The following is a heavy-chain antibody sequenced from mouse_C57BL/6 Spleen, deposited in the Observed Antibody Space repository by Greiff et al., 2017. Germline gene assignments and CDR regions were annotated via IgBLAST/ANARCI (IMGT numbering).Heavy chain of an antibody. CDR2: ISDGGSYT. CDR1: GFTFSSYA. CDR3: ARDRREGYAMDY. Sequence: EVQLVESGGGLVKPGGSLKLSCAASGFTFSSYAMSWVRQTPEKRLEWVATISDGGSYTYYPDNVKGRFTISRDNAKNNLYLQMSHLKSEDTAMYYCARDRREGYAMDYWGQGTSVTVSS. J-gene: IGHJ4*01. V-gene: IGHV5-4*01.